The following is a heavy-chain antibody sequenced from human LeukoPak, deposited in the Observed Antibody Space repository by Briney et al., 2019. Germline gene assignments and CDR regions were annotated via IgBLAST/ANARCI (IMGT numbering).Heavy chain of an antibody. CDR3: ARGISGYPDY. Sequence: SETLSLPCTVSGGSISSSSYYWGWIRQPPGKGLGWIGRIYYSGSTYYNPSLKSRVTISVDTSKNQFSLKLSSVTAADTAVYYCARGISGYPDYWGQETLVTVSS. V-gene: IGHV4-39*07. J-gene: IGHJ4*02. CDR2: IYYSGST. D-gene: IGHD3-22*01. CDR1: GGSISSSSYY.